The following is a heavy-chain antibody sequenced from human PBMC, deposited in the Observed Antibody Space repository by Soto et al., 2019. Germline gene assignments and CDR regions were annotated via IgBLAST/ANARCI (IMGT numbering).Heavy chain of an antibody. CDR3: ARDACWRSYHPFDY. J-gene: IGHJ4*02. CDR2: ISAYNGNT. V-gene: IGHV1-18*01. Sequence: ASVKVSCKASGYTFTSYGISWVRQAPGQGLEWMGWISAYNGNTNYAQKLQGRVTMTTDTSTSTAYMELRSLRSDDTAVYFCARDACWRSYHPFDYWGQGTLVTVSS. CDR1: GYTFTSYG. D-gene: IGHD3-16*02.